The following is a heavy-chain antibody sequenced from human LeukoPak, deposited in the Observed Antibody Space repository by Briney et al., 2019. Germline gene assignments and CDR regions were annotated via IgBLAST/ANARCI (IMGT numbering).Heavy chain of an antibody. CDR3: ARESTVGPIRTDAFDF. J-gene: IGHJ3*01. CDR1: GFTFSTYW. D-gene: IGHD1-26*01. CDR2: IHGVDGRT. Sequence: GGSLRLSCAGSGFTFSTYWMHWVRQAPGKGLVWVSRIHGVDGRTSYADSVKGRFTISRDNAKNTVYLQMNNLRAEDTALYYCARESTVGPIRTDAFDFWGQRTMVTVSS. V-gene: IGHV3-74*01.